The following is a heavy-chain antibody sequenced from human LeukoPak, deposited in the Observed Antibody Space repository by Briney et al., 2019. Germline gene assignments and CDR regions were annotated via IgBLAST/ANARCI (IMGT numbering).Heavy chain of an antibody. CDR2: IYTSGST. CDR1: GGSISSYY. D-gene: IGHD2-2*02. Sequence: PSETLSLTCTVSGGSISSYYWSWIRQPAGKGLEWIGRIYTSGSTNYNPSLKSRVTMSVDTSKNQFSLKLSSVTAADTAVYYCARAPKKANCSSTSCYIQGDAFDFWGQGTMVTVSS. CDR3: ARAPKKANCSSTSCYIQGDAFDF. V-gene: IGHV4-4*07. J-gene: IGHJ3*01.